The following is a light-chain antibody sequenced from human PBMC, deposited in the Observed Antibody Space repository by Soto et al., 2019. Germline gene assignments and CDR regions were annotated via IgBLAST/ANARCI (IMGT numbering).Light chain of an antibody. CDR3: CSYGGSATSYV. J-gene: IGLJ1*01. CDR1: SSDVGGYNL. CDR2: EGS. V-gene: IGLV2-23*01. Sequence: QSVLTQPASVSGSPGQSITISCTGTSSDVGGYNLVSWYQQYPGKAPKLIIYEGSKRPSGVSNRFSGSKSGNTASLTISGLQAEDEGDYYCCSYGGSATSYVFGTGTKVTVL.